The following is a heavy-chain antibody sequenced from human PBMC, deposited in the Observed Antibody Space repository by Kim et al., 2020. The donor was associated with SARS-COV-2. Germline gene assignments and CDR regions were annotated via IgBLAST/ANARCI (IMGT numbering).Heavy chain of an antibody. CDR3: AHRPYYYDSSGIGYFDY. V-gene: IGHV2-5*02. Sequence: SGPTLVNPTQTLTLTCTFSGFSLSTSGVGVGWIRQPTGKALEWLALIYWDDDKRYSPSLKSRLTITKDTSKNQVVLTMTNMDPVDTATYYCAHRPYYYDSSGIGYFDYWGQGTLVTVSS. D-gene: IGHD3-22*01. CDR1: GFSLSTSGVG. CDR2: IYWDDDK. J-gene: IGHJ4*02.